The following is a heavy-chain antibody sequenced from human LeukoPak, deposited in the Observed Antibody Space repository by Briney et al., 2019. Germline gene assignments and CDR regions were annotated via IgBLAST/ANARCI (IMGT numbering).Heavy chain of an antibody. J-gene: IGHJ4*02. CDR2: IYTSGST. D-gene: IGHD5-18*01. CDR1: GGSISSYY. CDR3: ARLTLYSSPPFEDY. V-gene: IGHV4-4*07. Sequence: PSETLSLTCTVSGGSISSYYWSWIRQPAGKGLEWIGRIYTSGSTNYNPSLKSRVTMSVDTSKNQFSLKLSSVTAADTAVYYCARLTLYSSPPFEDYWGQGTLVTVSS.